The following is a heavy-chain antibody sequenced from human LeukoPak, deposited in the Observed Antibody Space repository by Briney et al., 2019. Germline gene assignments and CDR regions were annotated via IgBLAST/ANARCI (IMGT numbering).Heavy chain of an antibody. Sequence: EESLKISCKTSGYMFTSYWISWVRQMPGKGLEWMGRIDPSDSYTNYSPSFQGHVTISVDKSISTAYLQWSSLKASDTAVYYCARYASYGTNWFDPWGQGTLVTVSS. CDR3: ARYASYGTNWFDP. CDR2: IDPSDSYT. V-gene: IGHV5-10-1*01. D-gene: IGHD3-16*01. J-gene: IGHJ5*02. CDR1: GYMFTSYW.